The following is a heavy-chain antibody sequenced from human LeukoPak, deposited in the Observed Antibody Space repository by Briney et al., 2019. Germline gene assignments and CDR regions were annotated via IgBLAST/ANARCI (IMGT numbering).Heavy chain of an antibody. D-gene: IGHD3-22*01. CDR1: GFTFDDYA. Sequence: PGGSLRLSCAASGFTFDDYAMHWVRQAPGKGLEWVSLISGDGGSTYYADSVKGRFTISRDNSKNSLYLQMNSLRTEDTALYYCAFPTCYYDSSGYCEYYWGQGTLVTVSS. CDR3: AFPTCYYDSSGYCEYY. CDR2: ISGDGGST. V-gene: IGHV3-43*02. J-gene: IGHJ4*02.